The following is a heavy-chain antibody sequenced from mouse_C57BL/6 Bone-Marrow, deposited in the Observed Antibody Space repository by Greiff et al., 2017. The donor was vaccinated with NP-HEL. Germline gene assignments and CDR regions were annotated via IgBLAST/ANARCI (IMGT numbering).Heavy chain of an antibody. J-gene: IGHJ3*01. Sequence: EVQGVESGGGLVKPGGSLKLSCAASGFTFSSYTMSWVRQTPEKRLEWVATISGGGGNTYYPDSVKGRFTISRDNAKNTLYLQMSSLRSEDTALYYCARLPPVGDYYDFTGVFAYWGQGTLVTVSA. CDR3: ARLPPVGDYYDFTGVFAY. D-gene: IGHD2-4*01. CDR2: ISGGGGNT. V-gene: IGHV5-9*01. CDR1: GFTFSSYT.